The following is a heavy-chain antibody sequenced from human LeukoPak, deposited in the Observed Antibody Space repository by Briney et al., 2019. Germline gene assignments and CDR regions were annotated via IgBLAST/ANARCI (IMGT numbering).Heavy chain of an antibody. CDR1: GGSISSYY. D-gene: IGHD3-3*01. Sequence: PSETLSLTCTVSGGSISSYYWSWIRQPAGKGLEWIGPIYTSGSTNYSASFKSRVTMSVATSTTQFTLTQSSVTAAAPAVYYCARDHDFSSEINYYYYRDVWGKGTTFTASS. CDR3: ARDHDFSSEINYYYYRDV. J-gene: IGHJ6*03. V-gene: IGHV4-4*07. CDR2: IYTSGST.